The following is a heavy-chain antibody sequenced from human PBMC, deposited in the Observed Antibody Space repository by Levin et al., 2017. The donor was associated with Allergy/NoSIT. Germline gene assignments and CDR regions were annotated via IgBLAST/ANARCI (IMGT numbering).Heavy chain of an antibody. CDR1: GGSVSSYY. Sequence: PSETLSLTCTVSGGSVSSYYWSWIRQPPGKGLEWIGYIYYTGSTNYNPSLKSRVTISIDTSKKQFSLKLTSLTAADTAVYYCAREKGAVAGVDYWGQGTLVIVSS. J-gene: IGHJ4*02. CDR3: AREKGAVAGVDY. V-gene: IGHV4-59*02. D-gene: IGHD6-19*01. CDR2: IYYTGST.